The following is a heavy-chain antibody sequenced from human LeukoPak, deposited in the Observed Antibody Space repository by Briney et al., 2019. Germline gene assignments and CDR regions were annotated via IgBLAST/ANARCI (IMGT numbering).Heavy chain of an antibody. CDR2: INHSGST. CDR3: ARGDPSYGLLDY. J-gene: IGHJ4*02. Sequence: SETLSLTCAVYGGSFSGYYWSWIRQPPGKGLEWIGEINHSGSTNYNPSLKSRVTISVDTSKNQFSLKLSSVTAADTAVYYRARGDPSYGLLDYWGQGTLVTVSS. CDR1: GGSFSGYY. D-gene: IGHD5-18*01. V-gene: IGHV4-34*01.